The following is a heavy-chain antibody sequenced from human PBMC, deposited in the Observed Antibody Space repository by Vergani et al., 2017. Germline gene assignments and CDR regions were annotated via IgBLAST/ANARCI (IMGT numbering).Heavy chain of an antibody. D-gene: IGHD3-3*01. J-gene: IGHJ4*02. CDR3: ARVVYDVWSGYYAFAY. V-gene: IGHV3-7*01. Sequence: EVQLGESGGGLVKLGGSLRLSFAASGFTFSSYWMSWVRQAPGKGLEWVANIKQDGSEKYYVDSVKGRFTISRDNAKSSLYLQMNSLRAEDTAVYYCARVVYDVWSGYYAFAYWGEGTLVTVSS. CDR2: IKQDGSEK. CDR1: GFTFSSYW.